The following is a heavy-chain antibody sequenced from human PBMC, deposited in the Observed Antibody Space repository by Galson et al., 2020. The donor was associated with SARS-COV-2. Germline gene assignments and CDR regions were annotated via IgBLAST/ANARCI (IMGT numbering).Heavy chain of an antibody. Sequence: YMHWVRQAPGQGLEWMGQINPNSGSTHYAQKFQSRVTMTRDTSISTAYMELSRLRSDETAVYYCATVGAVVGRYYYGMDVWGEGTTVTVSS. CDR2: INPNSGST. CDR3: ATVGAVVGRYYYGMDV. V-gene: IGHV1-2*06. CDR1: Y. D-gene: IGHD6-19*01. J-gene: IGHJ6*04.